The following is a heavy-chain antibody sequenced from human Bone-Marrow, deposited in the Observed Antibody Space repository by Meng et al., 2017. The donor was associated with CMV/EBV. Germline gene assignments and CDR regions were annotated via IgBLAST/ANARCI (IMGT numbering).Heavy chain of an antibody. CDR1: GGTFSSYA. V-gene: IGHV1-69*05. CDR3: ATRGYCSSTSCYDYYYYGMDV. D-gene: IGHD2-2*01. Sequence: SVKVSCKASGGTFSSYAISWVRQAPGQGLEWMGGIIPIFGTANYAQKFQGRVTITTDESTSTAYIELSSLSSEDTGAYYCATRGYCSSTSCYDYYYYGMDVWGQGTTVTVSS. J-gene: IGHJ6*02. CDR2: IIPIFGTA.